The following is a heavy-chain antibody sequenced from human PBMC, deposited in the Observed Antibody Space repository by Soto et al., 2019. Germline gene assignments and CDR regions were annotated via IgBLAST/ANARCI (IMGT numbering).Heavy chain of an antibody. CDR2: IKQDGSEQ. Sequence: EVQLVESGGGLVQPGGSLRLSCAASGFTFSGYWMSWVRQAPGKGLEWVANIKQDGSEQFYVDSVKGRFTISRDNAKNSLYLQMNSLSAEETAVYYCAREAVWGQGTTVTVSS. V-gene: IGHV3-7*05. CDR1: GFTFSGYW. CDR3: AREAV. J-gene: IGHJ6*02.